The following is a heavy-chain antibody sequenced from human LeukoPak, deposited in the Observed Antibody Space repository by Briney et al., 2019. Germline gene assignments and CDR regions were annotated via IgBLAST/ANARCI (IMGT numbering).Heavy chain of an antibody. Sequence: GGFLRLSCEASGFTFSNAWMSWVRQAPGKELEWVGRIKSKTDGGTTDYAAPVKGRFTISRDDSKNTLYLQMNSLKTEDTAVYYCTARYCSGGSCYSGRDYWGQGTLVTVSS. CDR2: IKSKTDGGTT. J-gene: IGHJ4*02. CDR3: TARYCSGGSCYSGRDY. V-gene: IGHV3-15*01. D-gene: IGHD2-15*01. CDR1: GFTFSNAW.